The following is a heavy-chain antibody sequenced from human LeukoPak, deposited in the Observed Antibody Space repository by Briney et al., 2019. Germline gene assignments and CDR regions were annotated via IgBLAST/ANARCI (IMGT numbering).Heavy chain of an antibody. CDR3: XXXXXXXXXYTVTELGSGYFDY. CDR1: GGSISSYY. Sequence: SETLSLTCSVSGGSISSYYWSWIRQPPGEGLEWIGYIYYSGRTSYNPSLKSRVTISVDTSKNQFSLRLSSVTAADTAVYYCXXXXXXXXXYTVTELGSGYFDYWGQGTLVTVSS. J-gene: IGHJ4*02. V-gene: IGHV4-59*01. D-gene: IGHD3-10*01. CDR2: IYYSGRT.